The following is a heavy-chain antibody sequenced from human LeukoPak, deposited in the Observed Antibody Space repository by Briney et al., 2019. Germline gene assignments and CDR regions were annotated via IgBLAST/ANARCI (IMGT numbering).Heavy chain of an antibody. CDR3: AKSDSGWLDY. D-gene: IGHD6-19*01. J-gene: IGHJ4*02. Sequence: EGSLRLSCAAPGFTFSSYGMHWVRQAPGKGLEWVAVISYDGSNKYYADSVKGRFTISRDNSKNTLYLQMNSLRAEDTAVYYCAKSDSGWLDYWGQGTLVTVSS. V-gene: IGHV3-30*18. CDR2: ISYDGSNK. CDR1: GFTFSSYG.